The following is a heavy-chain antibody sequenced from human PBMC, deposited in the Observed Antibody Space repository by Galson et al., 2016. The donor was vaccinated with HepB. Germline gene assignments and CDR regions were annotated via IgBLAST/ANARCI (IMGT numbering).Heavy chain of an antibody. V-gene: IGHV1-3*01. Sequence: VRQAPGQRLEWMGWINAGNGHTKYSQKFQGRVTITRDTSANTAYIELSSLRSEDTAVYYCGRAYSYGPEYSHHWGRGTLVTVSS. CDR2: INAGNGHT. D-gene: IGHD5-18*01. J-gene: IGHJ1*01. CDR3: GRAYSYGPEYSHH.